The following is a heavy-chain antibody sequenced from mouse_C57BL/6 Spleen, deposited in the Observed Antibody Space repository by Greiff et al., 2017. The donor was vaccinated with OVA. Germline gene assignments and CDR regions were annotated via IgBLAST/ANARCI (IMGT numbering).Heavy chain of an antibody. J-gene: IGHJ2*01. CDR3: AREGGYDGYYADY. V-gene: IGHV5-4*01. Sequence: EVQRVESGGGLVKPGGSLKLSCAASGFTFSSYAMSWVRQTPEKRLEWVATISDGASYTYYPDNVKGRFTISRDNAKNNLYLQMSHLKSEDTAMYYCAREGGYDGYYADYWGQGTTLTVSS. CDR1: GFTFSSYA. CDR2: ISDGASYT. D-gene: IGHD2-3*01.